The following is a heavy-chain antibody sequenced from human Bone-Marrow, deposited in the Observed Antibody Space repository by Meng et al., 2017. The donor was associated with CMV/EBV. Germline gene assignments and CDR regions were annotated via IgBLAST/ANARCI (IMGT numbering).Heavy chain of an antibody. CDR3: ASTPYDFWSGYSETYWYFDL. D-gene: IGHD3-3*01. J-gene: IGHJ2*01. V-gene: IGHV3-11*04. Sequence: GESLKISCAASGFTFSDYYMSWIRQAPGKGLEWVSYISSSGSTIYYADSVKGRFTISRDNAKNSLYLQMNSLRAEDTAVYYCASTPYDFWSGYSETYWYFDLWGRGTLVTVSS. CDR2: ISSSGSTI. CDR1: GFTFSDYY.